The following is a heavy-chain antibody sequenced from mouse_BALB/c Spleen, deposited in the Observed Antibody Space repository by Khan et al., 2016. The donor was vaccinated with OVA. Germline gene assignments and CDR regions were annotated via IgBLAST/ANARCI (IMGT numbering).Heavy chain of an antibody. J-gene: IGHJ3*01. CDR2: VSTGGGYT. CDR3: ARLAYYYDSEGFAY. Sequence: EVELVESGGDLVKPGGSLKLSCAASGFTFSTYGMSWVRQTPDKRLAWVATVSTGGGYTYYPDSVKGRFTISRDNAKNTLYLQMSSLKSEDTAMLYCARLAYYYDSEGFAYWGQGTLVTVSA. CDR1: GFTFSTYG. V-gene: IGHV5-6*01. D-gene: IGHD1-1*01.